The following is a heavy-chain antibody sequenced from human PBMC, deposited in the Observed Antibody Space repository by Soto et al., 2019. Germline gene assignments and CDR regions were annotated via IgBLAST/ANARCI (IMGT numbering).Heavy chain of an antibody. CDR2: INKNGFTI. D-gene: IGHD6-19*01. CDR1: GFTLSTYI. CDR3: ARGAVNGNSLFDS. J-gene: IGHJ4*02. Sequence: VGSLRLSCAVSGFTLSTYIMNWVRQAPGKGLEWISFINKNGFTIYYADSVKGRFTISRDYAKNSLYLQMDSLRHEDKAVYYCARGAVNGNSLFDSWGLGTLVTVSS. V-gene: IGHV3-48*02.